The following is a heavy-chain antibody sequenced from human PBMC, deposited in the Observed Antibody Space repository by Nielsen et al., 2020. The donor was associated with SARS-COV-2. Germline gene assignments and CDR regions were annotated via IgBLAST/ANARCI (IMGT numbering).Heavy chain of an antibody. CDR2: IRSDGSEQ. V-gene: IGHV3-33*01. J-gene: IGHJ6*03. D-gene: IGHD4/OR15-4a*01. CDR3: ARQRMTMVMRNYFYYYMDV. Sequence: RQAPGKGLEWVAVIRSDGSEQFYADSVTGRFAIARDNSDNSVDLHMNSLRAEDTAVYYCARQRMTMVMRNYFYYYMDVWGKGTTVTVSS.